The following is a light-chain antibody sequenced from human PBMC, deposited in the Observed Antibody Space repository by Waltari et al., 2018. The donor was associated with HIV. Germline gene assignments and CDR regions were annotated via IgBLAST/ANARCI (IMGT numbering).Light chain of an antibody. CDR3: SSYAPTNNFYVL. CDR2: EVT. CDR1: SSDIGGYNY. Sequence: QSALTQPPSASGSPGQSVTISCTGTSSDIGGYNYVSWYQQHPGKAPKLIMTEVTKRPSGVPYRFSGSKSGNTASLTVSGLQAEDEAHYYCSSYAPTNNFYVLFGGGTALTV. J-gene: IGLJ2*01. V-gene: IGLV2-8*01.